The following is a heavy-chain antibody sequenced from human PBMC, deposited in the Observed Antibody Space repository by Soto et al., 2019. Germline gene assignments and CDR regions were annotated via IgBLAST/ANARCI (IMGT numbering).Heavy chain of an antibody. J-gene: IGHJ4*02. D-gene: IGHD1-26*01. CDR3: ARIAYNDETSGTGASFDY. CDR1: GFTLSRFW. CDR2: IHKDGSEK. V-gene: IGHV3-7*01. Sequence: EVQLVESGGVLVQPGGSLRLSCAAYGFTLSRFWMSWVRQTPGKGLEWVANIHKDGSEKYYVDSVKGRFTISRDNAKNSLYLRVNSLRADDAAVYYCARIAYNDETSGTGASFDYSGQGTLVTVSS.